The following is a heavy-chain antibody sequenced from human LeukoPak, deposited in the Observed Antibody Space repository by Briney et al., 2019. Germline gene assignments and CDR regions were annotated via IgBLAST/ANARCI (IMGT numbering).Heavy chain of an antibody. CDR2: IYRSENP. J-gene: IGHJ5*02. CDR1: GGSISSSDW. D-gene: IGHD3-10*01. CDR3: ARSGELLSWFDP. Sequence: SETLSLTCAVSGGSISSSDWWSWVRQPPGRGLEWIGYIYRSENPSYNPSLKGRVTMSADKSKNQFSLRLSSVTAADTAVYYCARSGELLSWFDPWGQGTLVTVSS. V-gene: IGHV4-4*02.